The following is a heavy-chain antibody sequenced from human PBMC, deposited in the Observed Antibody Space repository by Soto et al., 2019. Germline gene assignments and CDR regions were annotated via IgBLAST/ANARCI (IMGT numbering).Heavy chain of an antibody. D-gene: IGHD3-22*01. V-gene: IGHV1-69*13. CDR3: ARETGSNYYYDSSGYFDY. CDR1: GGTFSSYA. CDR2: IIPIFGTA. Sequence: GASVKVSCKASGGTFSSYAISWVRQAPGQGLEWMGGIIPIFGTANYAQKFQGRVTITADESTSTAYMELSSLRSEDTAVYYCARETGSNYYYDSSGYFDYWGQGTLVTVSS. J-gene: IGHJ4*02.